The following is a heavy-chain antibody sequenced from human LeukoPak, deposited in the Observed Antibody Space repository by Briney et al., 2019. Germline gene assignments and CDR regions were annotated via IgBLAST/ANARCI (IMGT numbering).Heavy chain of an antibody. CDR2: ISYDGNNE. CDR3: AGGGVQRLTTAHGY. CDR1: GFTFSSYS. V-gene: IGHV3-30-3*01. Sequence: GGSLRLSCAASGFTFSSYSMHWVRQAPGKGLEWVAVISYDGNNEHYADSVKGRFTISRDNPWNTLYLRMNSLRPEDTAVYYCAGGGVQRLTTAHGYWGQGTLVTVSS. D-gene: IGHD6-13*01. J-gene: IGHJ1*01.